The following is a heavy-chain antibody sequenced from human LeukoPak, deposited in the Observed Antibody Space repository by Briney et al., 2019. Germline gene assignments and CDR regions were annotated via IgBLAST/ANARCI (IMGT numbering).Heavy chain of an antibody. D-gene: IGHD2-15*01. V-gene: IGHV3-30-3*01. CDR3: ASPYCSGGSCYSGAFDY. CDR1: GFTFSSYA. J-gene: IGHJ4*02. Sequence: PGGSLRLSCAASGFTFSSYAMHWVRQAPGKGLEWVAVISYDGSNKYYADSVKGRFTISRDNSKNTLYLQMNSLRAEDTAVYYCASPYCSGGSCYSGAFDYWGQGTLVTVSS. CDR2: ISYDGSNK.